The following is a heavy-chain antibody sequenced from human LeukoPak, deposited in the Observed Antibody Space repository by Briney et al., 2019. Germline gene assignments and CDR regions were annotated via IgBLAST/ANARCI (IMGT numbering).Heavy chain of an antibody. CDR3: ATAMIVKAFDV. V-gene: IGHV1-2*06. D-gene: IGHD3-22*01. CDR2: INPNSGGT. CDR1: GYTFTGYY. J-gene: IGHJ3*01. Sequence: ASVKVSCKASGYTFTGYYIHWVRQAPGQGLEWMGRINPNSGGTDYAQKFQGRVTMTRDTSISTAYMKLTSLTSDDTAVYYCATAMIVKAFDVWGQGTMVTVSS.